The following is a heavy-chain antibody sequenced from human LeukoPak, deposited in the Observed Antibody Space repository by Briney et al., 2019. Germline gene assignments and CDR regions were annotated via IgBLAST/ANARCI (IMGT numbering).Heavy chain of an antibody. J-gene: IGHJ4*02. CDR2: ISSSSSYI. D-gene: IGHD3-16*01. V-gene: IGHV3-21*04. Sequence: PGGSLRLSCAASGFTFSSYSMNWVRQAPGKGLEWVSSISSSSSYIYYADSVKGRFTISRDNARNSLSLQMNSLRAEDTAVYYCARERGGGSYGFDYWGQGTLVTVSS. CDR3: ARERGGGSYGFDY. CDR1: GFTFSSYS.